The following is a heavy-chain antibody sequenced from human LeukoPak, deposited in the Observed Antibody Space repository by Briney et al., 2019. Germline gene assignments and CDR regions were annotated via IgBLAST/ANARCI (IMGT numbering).Heavy chain of an antibody. Sequence: GGSLRLSCAASGFSFSTSWMHWVQAPGKGLVWVSRINSESSSIYADSVKGRFTISRDNAKNTLYLQMNSLRAEDTAVYYCTTRPGPEMNYWGQGTLVTVSS. V-gene: IGHV3-74*01. D-gene: IGHD1-26*01. CDR3: TTRPGPEMNY. J-gene: IGHJ4*02. CDR2: INSESSS. CDR1: GFSFSTSW.